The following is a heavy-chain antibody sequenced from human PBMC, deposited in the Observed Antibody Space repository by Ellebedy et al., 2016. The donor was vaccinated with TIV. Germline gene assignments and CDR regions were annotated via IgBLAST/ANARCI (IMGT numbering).Heavy chain of an antibody. J-gene: IGHJ4*02. CDR3: ARTKYLDY. CDR1: GFTVSSNY. V-gene: IGHV3-66*01. Sequence: GESLKISCAASGFTVSSNYMTWVRQAPGKGLEWVSIIYSGGSTYYADSVKDRFTISRDNSKNTLYLQMSSLSAEDTAIYYCARTKYLDYWGQGTLVTVSS. CDR2: IYSGGST.